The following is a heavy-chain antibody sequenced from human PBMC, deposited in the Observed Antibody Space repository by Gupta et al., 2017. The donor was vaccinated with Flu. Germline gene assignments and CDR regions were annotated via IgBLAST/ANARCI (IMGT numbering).Heavy chain of an antibody. CDR3: AGKYCSSTSCLIDY. CDR1: GFTFRRYE. Sequence: EVQLVESGGGLVQPGGSLRLSWAASGFTFRRYEMTWGSQGPGKGLGWVSYISSSGITIYYADSVKGRFTISRDNAKNSLYLQMNSLRAEDTAVYYCAGKYCSSTSCLIDYWGQGTLVTVSS. J-gene: IGHJ4*02. V-gene: IGHV3-48*03. D-gene: IGHD2-2*01. CDR2: ISSSGITI.